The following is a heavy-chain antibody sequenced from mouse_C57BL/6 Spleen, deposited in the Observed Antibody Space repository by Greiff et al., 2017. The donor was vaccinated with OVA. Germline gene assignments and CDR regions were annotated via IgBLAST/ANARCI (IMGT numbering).Heavy chain of an antibody. J-gene: IGHJ2*01. D-gene: IGHD1-1*01. V-gene: IGHV1-69*01. Sequence: QVQLQQPGAELVMPGASVKLSCKASGYTFTSYWMHWVKQGPGQGLEWIGEIDPSDSYTNYNQKFKGKSTLTVDKSSSTAYMPLSSLTSEDSAVYYCASYAPITTVVANPPYYFDYWGQGTTLTVSS. CDR1: GYTFTSYW. CDR2: IDPSDSYT. CDR3: ASYAPITTVVANPPYYFDY.